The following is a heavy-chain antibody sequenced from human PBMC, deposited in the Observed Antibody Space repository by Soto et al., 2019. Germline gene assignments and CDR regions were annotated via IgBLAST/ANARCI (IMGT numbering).Heavy chain of an antibody. CDR1: GSPLRSYA. D-gene: IGHD6-13*01. V-gene: IGHV3-30-3*01. Sequence: QVQLVESGGGVVQPGSSLSLSGEASGSPLRSYAMPWVRQAPGKGLEWGAGISYDGSNKYYATSVKGRFTISRDNSKNTLYLQMNSLRAEDTAVYYCARDRDSSILDYWGQGTLVTVSS. CDR3: ARDRDSSILDY. CDR2: ISYDGSNK. J-gene: IGHJ4*02.